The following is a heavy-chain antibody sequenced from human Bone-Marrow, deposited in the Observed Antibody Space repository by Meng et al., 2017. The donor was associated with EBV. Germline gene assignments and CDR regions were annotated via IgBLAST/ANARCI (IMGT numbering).Heavy chain of an antibody. D-gene: IGHD2-21*01. V-gene: IGHV3-74*01. CDR3: AKDCFGDKDS. CDR2: INPEGSVI. CDR1: GFTLSSYW. J-gene: IGHJ4*02. Sequence: VQGMGCGGDLVMPGVSMSLSCGASGFTLSSYWVHLVRQAPGKGLVWVSRINPEGSVINYADSVKGRFTISRDNAKNTVYLQMNNLRADDTAVYYCAKDCFGDKDSWGQGTLVTVSS.